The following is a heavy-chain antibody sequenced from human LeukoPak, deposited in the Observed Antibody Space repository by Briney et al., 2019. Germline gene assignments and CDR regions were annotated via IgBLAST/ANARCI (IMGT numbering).Heavy chain of an antibody. D-gene: IGHD3-3*02. V-gene: IGHV7-4-1*02. Sequence: ASVKVSCKASGYISTNNAMNWVRQAPGQGLEWMGWINTNTRNPTYAQGFTGRFVFSLDTPVSTAYLQISSLKAEDTAVYYCARIRAPSSFGQRESDYWGQGTLVTVSS. CDR2: INTNTRNP. CDR3: ARIRAPSSFGQRESDY. CDR1: GYISTNNA. J-gene: IGHJ4*02.